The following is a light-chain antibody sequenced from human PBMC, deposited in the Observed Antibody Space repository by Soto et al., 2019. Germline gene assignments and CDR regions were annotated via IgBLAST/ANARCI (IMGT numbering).Light chain of an antibody. J-gene: IGKJ4*01. V-gene: IGKV1-5*03. Sequence: DIQMTQSPSTLSASVVERVTITCRASQIISSWLAWYQQKPGKAPKLLIYKASSLESGVPSRFSGSGSGTEFTLTISSLQPDDFATYYCQQTNSFPLTFGGGTKVDIK. CDR3: QQTNSFPLT. CDR1: QIISSW. CDR2: KAS.